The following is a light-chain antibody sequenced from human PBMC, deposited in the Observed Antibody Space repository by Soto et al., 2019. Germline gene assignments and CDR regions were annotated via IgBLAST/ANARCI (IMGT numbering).Light chain of an antibody. Sequence: DIHMTQSPSSLSASVVDIVTITCQASQDVGNCLNWYQQKAGRAPKFLMQDASNLETGVPSRFSGSGSGKYFSFTITSLQPEDVATYYCQQCSDVPLTFGGGTKVDIK. V-gene: IGKV1-33*01. CDR1: QDVGNC. CDR2: DAS. J-gene: IGKJ4*01. CDR3: QQCSDVPLT.